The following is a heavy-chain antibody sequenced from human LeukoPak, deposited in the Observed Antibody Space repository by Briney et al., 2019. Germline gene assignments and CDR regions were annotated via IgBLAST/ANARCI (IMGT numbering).Heavy chain of an antibody. V-gene: IGHV4-59*01. Sequence: SETLSLTCTVSGGSISNYYWSWIRQPPGKGLEWIGDIFYSGSTNYNPSLKSRVTISVDTSKNQFSLKLSSVTAADTAVYYCARDLVLNYPAYGMDVWGQGTTVTVSS. CDR1: GGSISNYY. D-gene: IGHD5-24*01. J-gene: IGHJ6*02. CDR3: ARDLVLNYPAYGMDV. CDR2: IFYSGST.